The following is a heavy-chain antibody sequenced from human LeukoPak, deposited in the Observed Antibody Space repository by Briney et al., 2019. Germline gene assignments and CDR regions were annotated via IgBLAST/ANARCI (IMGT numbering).Heavy chain of an antibody. CDR1: GGSFSGHY. J-gene: IGHJ4*02. V-gene: IGHV4-34*01. CDR3: ARDARGFGEYDY. D-gene: IGHD3-10*01. CDR2: IYYSGST. Sequence: PSETLSLTCAVYGGSFSGHYWSWIRQPPGKGLEWIGSIYYSGSTYYNPSLKSRVTISVDTSKNQFSLKLSSVTAADTAVYYCARDARGFGEYDYWGQGTLVTVSS.